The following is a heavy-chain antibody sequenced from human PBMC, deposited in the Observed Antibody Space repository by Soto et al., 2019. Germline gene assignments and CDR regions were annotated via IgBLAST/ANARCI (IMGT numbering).Heavy chain of an antibody. CDR2: ISSYTGWT. J-gene: IGHJ3*02. CDR3: ARDYFDVSGHYYDLFDI. D-gene: IGHD3-22*01. Sequence: VHLVQSGAEVKTPGASVKVSCKASGYNFTTYGISWVRQAPGQGLEWMGWISSYTGWTHFAQKLQGKVTMTTDTATSTTYMELRSLRPDDTAVYYCARDYFDVSGHYYDLFDIWGQGTMVTVSS. V-gene: IGHV1-18*01. CDR1: GYNFTTYG.